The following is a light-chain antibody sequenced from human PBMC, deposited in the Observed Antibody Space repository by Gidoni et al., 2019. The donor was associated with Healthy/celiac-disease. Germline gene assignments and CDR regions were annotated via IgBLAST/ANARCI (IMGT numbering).Light chain of an antibody. Sequence: ELVLTPSPGTLSLSPGERATLSCRASQSVSSSYLAWYQQKPGQAPRLLIYGASSRATGIPDRFSGSGSGTDFTLTISRLEPEDFAVYYCQQYGSSRTWTFGQGTKVEIK. V-gene: IGKV3-20*01. CDR2: GAS. CDR3: QQYGSSRTWT. J-gene: IGKJ1*01. CDR1: QSVSSSY.